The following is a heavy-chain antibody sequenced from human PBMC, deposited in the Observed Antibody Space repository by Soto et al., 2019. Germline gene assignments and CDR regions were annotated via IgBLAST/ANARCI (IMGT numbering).Heavy chain of an antibody. D-gene: IGHD3-10*01. V-gene: IGHV4-39*01. Sequence: QLQLQESGPGLVKPSETLSLTCTVSGGSISSSSYYWGWIRQPPGKGLEWIGSIYYSGSTYYNPSLKSRVTISVDTSKNQFSLKLSSVTAADTAVYYCARHRAYGSRYFDYWGQGTLVTVSS. CDR2: IYYSGST. CDR1: GGSISSSSYY. J-gene: IGHJ4*02. CDR3: ARHRAYGSRYFDY.